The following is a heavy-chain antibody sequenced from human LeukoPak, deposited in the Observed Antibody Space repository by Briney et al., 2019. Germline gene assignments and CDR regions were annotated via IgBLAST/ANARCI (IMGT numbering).Heavy chain of an antibody. CDR2: ISWNSGSI. CDR1: GFTSDDCA. D-gene: IGHD1-26*01. J-gene: IGHJ6*02. Sequence: QPGGSRRLSCAGSGFTSDDCAMHWVRQAPGKGLEWVSGISWNSGSIGYADSVKGRFTISRDNAKNFLYLQMNSLRAEDTALYYCAKGLRVWELKDYGMDVWGQGTTVTVSS. V-gene: IGHV3-9*02. CDR3: AKGLRVWELKDYGMDV.